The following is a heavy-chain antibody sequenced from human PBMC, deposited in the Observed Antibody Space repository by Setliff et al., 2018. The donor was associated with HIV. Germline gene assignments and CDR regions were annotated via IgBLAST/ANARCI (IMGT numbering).Heavy chain of an antibody. V-gene: IGHV4-39*02. CDR3: ARGGVLRYFDWAY. Sequence: SETLSLTCAATGVAISGSTYYWAWIRQSPGRGLQWIGSVHYTGSSYRNPSLKSRLTISIDTSRNHFSLNLTTVTATDTAVYYCARGGVLRYFDWAYWGQGTLVTVSS. D-gene: IGHD3-9*01. CDR2: VHYTGSS. CDR1: GVAISGSTYY. J-gene: IGHJ4*02.